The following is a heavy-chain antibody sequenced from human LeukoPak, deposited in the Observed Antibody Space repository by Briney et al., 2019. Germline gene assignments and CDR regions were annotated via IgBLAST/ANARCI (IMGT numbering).Heavy chain of an antibody. Sequence: GGSLRLSCAASGFTFSSYSMNWVRQAPGKGLEWVSYISSGSSTIYYTDSVKGRFTISRDNAKNSLYLQMNSLRAEDTAAYYCARGARGFWSGYYDYWGQGTLVTVSS. CDR1: GFTFSSYS. D-gene: IGHD3-3*01. J-gene: IGHJ4*02. CDR3: ARGARGFWSGYYDY. CDR2: ISSGSSTI. V-gene: IGHV3-48*01.